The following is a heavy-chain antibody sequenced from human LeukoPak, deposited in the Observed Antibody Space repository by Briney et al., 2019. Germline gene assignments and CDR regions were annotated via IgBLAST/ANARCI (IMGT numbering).Heavy chain of an antibody. CDR2: ISNSGGAT. CDR3: AKAPPAATKYYYGMDV. J-gene: IGHJ6*02. D-gene: IGHD2-2*01. Sequence: XXVXXXXGKGLEWVSAISNSGGATYYADSVKGRFTISRDNSRNTLFLHMNSLRVEDTAVYYCAKAPPAATKYYYGMDVWGQGTTVTVSS. V-gene: IGHV3-23*01.